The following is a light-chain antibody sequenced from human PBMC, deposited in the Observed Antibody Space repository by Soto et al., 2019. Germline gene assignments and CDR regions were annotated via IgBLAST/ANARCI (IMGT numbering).Light chain of an antibody. CDR2: DDS. CDR1: SIGSKS. Sequence: SYELTQPPSVSVAPGQTARITCGGNSIGSKSVHWYQQKPGQAPVLVVYDDSDRPSGIPEGFSGSNSGNTATLTISRVEAEDEADYYCQVWDSSSDHGVFGGGTKVTVL. J-gene: IGLJ3*02. CDR3: QVWDSSSDHGV. V-gene: IGLV3-21*02.